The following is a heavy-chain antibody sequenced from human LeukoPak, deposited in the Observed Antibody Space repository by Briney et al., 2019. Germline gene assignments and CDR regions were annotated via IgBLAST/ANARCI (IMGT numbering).Heavy chain of an antibody. Sequence: SETLSLTCTVSGGSIRSYYWSWIRQPAGKGLEWIGRFYSGGSADYNPSLKSRVTMSVDTSKNQFSLKLSSVTAADTAVYYCARHNTAAAGTRRPQGRAFDIWGQGTMVTVSS. V-gene: IGHV4-4*07. CDR3: ARHNTAAAGTRRPQGRAFDI. D-gene: IGHD6-13*01. CDR2: FYSGGSA. CDR1: GGSIRSYY. J-gene: IGHJ3*02.